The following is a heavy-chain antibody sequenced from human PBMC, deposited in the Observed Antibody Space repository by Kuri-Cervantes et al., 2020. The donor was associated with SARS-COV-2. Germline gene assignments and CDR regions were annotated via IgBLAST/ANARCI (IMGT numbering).Heavy chain of an antibody. J-gene: IGHJ4*02. Sequence: RLAPGFTFSSYAMHWVRQAPGKGLEYVSAISSNGGSTYYADSVKGRFTISRDNSKNTLYLQMSSLRAEDTAVYYCVKEGSYDFWSGYLPYYFDYWGQGTLVTVSS. CDR3: VKEGSYDFWSGYLPYYFDY. V-gene: IGHV3-64D*06. D-gene: IGHD3-3*01. CDR2: ISSNGGST. CDR1: GFTFSSYA.